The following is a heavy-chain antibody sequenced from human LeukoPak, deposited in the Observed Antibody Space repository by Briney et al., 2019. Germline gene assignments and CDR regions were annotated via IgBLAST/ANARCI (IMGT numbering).Heavy chain of an antibody. CDR1: GFTFSSYS. CDR2: INWNGGST. V-gene: IGHV3-20*04. Sequence: PGGSLRLSCAASGFTFSSYSMNWVRQAPGKGLEWVSGINWNGGSTGYADSVKGRFTISRDNAKNSLYLQMNSLRAEDTALYYCAREGGKMVYAIGHFDHWGQGTLVTVSS. J-gene: IGHJ4*02. D-gene: IGHD2-8*01. CDR3: AREGGKMVYAIGHFDH.